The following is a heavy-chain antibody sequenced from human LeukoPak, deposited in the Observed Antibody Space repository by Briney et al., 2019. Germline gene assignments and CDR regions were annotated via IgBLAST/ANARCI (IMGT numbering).Heavy chain of an antibody. CDR3: AREGKAGGAFDI. V-gene: IGHV1-2*02. CDR2: INPNSGGT. CDR1: GDTFTGYY. Sequence: ASVKVSCKASGDTFTGYYMHWVRQAPGQGLEWMGWINPNSGGTNYAQKFQGRVTMTGDTSISTAYMELSRLRSDDTAVYYCAREGKAGGAFDIWGQGTMVTVSS. D-gene: IGHD3-16*01. J-gene: IGHJ3*02.